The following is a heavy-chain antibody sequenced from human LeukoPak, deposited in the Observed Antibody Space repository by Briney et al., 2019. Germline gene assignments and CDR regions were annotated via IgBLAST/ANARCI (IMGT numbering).Heavy chain of an antibody. J-gene: IGHJ4*02. CDR1: GFTFSSYA. V-gene: IGHV3-23*01. CDR2: ISGSGGST. CDR3: AKESIVARLFDY. Sequence: GGSLRLSCAASGFTFSSYAMSWVRQAPGKGLEWVSAISGSGGSTYYADSVKGRFTISRDNSKNTVYLQVNSLRAEDTAVYYCAKESIVARLFDYWGQGTLVTVSS. D-gene: IGHD6-6*01.